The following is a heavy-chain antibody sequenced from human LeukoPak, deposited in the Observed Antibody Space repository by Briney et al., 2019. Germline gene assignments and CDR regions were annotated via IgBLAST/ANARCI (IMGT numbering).Heavy chain of an antibody. CDR1: GGSISSHY. V-gene: IGHV4-4*08. D-gene: IGHD3-10*01. J-gene: IGHJ4*02. CDR3: ARGLPPSIMIRGFGVLDY. Sequence: PSETLSLTCTVSGGSISSHYWSWIRQPPGKGLEWIGYIYSSGSTNYNPSLRGRVTISVDTSKNQFSLKLSSVTAADTAVYYCARGLPPSIMIRGFGVLDYWGQGTLVTVSS. CDR2: IYSSGST.